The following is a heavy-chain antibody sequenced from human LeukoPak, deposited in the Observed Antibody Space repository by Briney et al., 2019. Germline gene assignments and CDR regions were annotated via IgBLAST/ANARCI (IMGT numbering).Heavy chain of an antibody. J-gene: IGHJ3*02. D-gene: IGHD6-13*01. Sequence: ASVKVSCKASGYTFTSYYMHWVRHAPGQGLEWMGIINPSGGSRGYAQKFQGRVTMTRDTSTSTVYMELSSLRSEDRAVYYCASSPPKWSSSWDDAFDIWGQGTMVTVSS. CDR3: ASSPPKWSSSWDDAFDI. CDR2: INPSGGSR. CDR1: GYTFTSYY. V-gene: IGHV1-46*01.